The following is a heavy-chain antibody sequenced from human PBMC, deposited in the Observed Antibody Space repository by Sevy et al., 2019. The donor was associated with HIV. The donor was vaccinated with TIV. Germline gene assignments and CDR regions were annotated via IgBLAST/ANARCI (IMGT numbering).Heavy chain of an antibody. CDR2: ISYDGGNI. V-gene: IGHV3-30*03. CDR1: GFTFSYAW. J-gene: IGHJ6*02. CDR3: ARDLPSAVINPFYYYGMDV. D-gene: IGHD2-21*01. Sequence: GGSLRLSCAASGFTFSYAWRTWVRQAPGKGLEWVTVISYDGGNIYYADSVKGRFTVSRDNSKDTVYLQMKSLRPEDTAVYYCARDLPSAVINPFYYYGMDVWGQGTTVTVSS.